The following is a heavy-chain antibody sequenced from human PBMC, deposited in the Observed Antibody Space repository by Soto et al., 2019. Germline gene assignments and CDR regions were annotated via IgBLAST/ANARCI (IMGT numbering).Heavy chain of an antibody. V-gene: IGHV3-21*01. J-gene: IGHJ5*02. CDR2: ISSSSSYI. D-gene: IGHD1-7*01. CDR3: AFNKGGEVYNWNSAGIGWFDP. Sequence: EVQLVESGGGLVKPGGSLRLSCAASGFTFSSYSMNWVRQAPGKGLEWVSSISSSSSYIYYADSVKARFTISRDNAKHALYLQMNSLRAEDTAVYYCAFNKGGEVYNWNSAGIGWFDPWGQGTLGPVSS. CDR1: GFTFSSYS.